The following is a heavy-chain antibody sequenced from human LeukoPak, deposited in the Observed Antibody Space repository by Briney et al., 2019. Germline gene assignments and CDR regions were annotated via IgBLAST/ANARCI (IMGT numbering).Heavy chain of an antibody. V-gene: IGHV4-59*01. Sequence: SETLSLTCTVSGDSISSYYWSGIRQPPGKGLEWIGYIYYSGSTIYNPSLKSRVTISVDTSKNQFSLKLSSVTAADTAVYYCARYGGTGYSSSWYYFDYWGQGTLVTVSS. D-gene: IGHD6-13*01. J-gene: IGHJ4*02. CDR1: GDSISSYY. CDR3: ARYGGTGYSSSWYYFDY. CDR2: IYYSGST.